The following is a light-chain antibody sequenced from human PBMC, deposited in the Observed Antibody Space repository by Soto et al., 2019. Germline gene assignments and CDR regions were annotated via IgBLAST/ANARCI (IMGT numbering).Light chain of an antibody. J-gene: IGKJ4*02. Sequence: DVELTQSPGCLSASGAVTLTIPCRTSQGIRSYLSWYQQKPGNAPKILIYAASTLQTGVPSRFSCSCSGKYFSPTTRGPQLEPGGTSYCRRLNSYPLTFGRGAKVEI. CDR1: QGIRSY. CDR3: RRLNSYPLT. V-gene: IGKV1-9*01. CDR2: AAS.